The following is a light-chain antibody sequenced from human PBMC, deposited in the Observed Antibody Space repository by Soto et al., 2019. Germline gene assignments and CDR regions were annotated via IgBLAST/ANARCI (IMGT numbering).Light chain of an antibody. V-gene: IGKV1-39*01. CDR3: QQSYSTPYT. CDR1: QSISSY. CDR2: ASC. Sequence: DIQMTQSPSSLSVSVGDRVTITCRASQSISSYLNWYQQKPGKAPKLLIYASCNLQSGAPPRFRGSGSGTDFTLTISSLQPEYVATYYCQQSYSTPYTFGQGTKLEIK. J-gene: IGKJ2*01.